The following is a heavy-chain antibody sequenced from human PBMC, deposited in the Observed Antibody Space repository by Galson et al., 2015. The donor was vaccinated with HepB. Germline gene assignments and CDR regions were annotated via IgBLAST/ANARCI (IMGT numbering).Heavy chain of an antibody. CDR2: ISGSGGST. J-gene: IGHJ4*02. CDR3: AKDIGLTVRGGWDY. Sequence: SLRLSCAASGFTFSSYAMSWVRQAPGKGLEWVSVISGSGGSTYYGESVKGRFTISRDNSKNTLYLQMDSLRAEDTAVYYCAKDIGLTVRGGWDYWGQGTLVTVSS. CDR1: GFTFSSYA. V-gene: IGHV3-23*01. D-gene: IGHD3-10*01.